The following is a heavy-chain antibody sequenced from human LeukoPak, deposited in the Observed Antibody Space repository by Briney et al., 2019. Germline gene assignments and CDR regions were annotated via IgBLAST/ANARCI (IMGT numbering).Heavy chain of an antibody. CDR3: TSGLPVRRSNNTPVDY. CDR1: GFIFSNYW. D-gene: IGHD2-21*01. V-gene: IGHV3-7*03. J-gene: IGHJ4*02. Sequence: GGSLRLSCATSGFIFSNYWMSWVRQAPGKGLEWVANIKQDGSETYYVDSVKGRFTISRDDAKNSLYLQMNSLKTEDTAVYYCTSGLPVRRSNNTPVDYWGQGTLVTVSS. CDR2: IKQDGSET.